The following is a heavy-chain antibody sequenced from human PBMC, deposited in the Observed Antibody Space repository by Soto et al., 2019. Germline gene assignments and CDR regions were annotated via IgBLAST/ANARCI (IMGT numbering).Heavy chain of an antibody. D-gene: IGHD2-21*02. CDR2: ISAYNGNT. J-gene: IGHJ4*02. Sequence: ASVKVSCKACGYTFASYGISWVRQAPGQGLEWMGWISAYNGNTNYAQKLQGRVTITRDTSASTAYMELSSLRSEDTAVYYCARSVVVGTALDYRGQGTLVTGSS. V-gene: IGHV1-18*01. CDR3: ARSVVVGTALDY. CDR1: GYTFASYG.